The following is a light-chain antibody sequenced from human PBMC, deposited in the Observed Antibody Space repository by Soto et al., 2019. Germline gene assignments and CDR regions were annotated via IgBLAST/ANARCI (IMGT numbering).Light chain of an antibody. V-gene: IGLV1-44*01. CDR3: AAWDDSLRGRV. Sequence: QSVLTQPPSAYGTPGQRVTISCSGSNSNTGSNTVSWYQQLPGTAPKSLIYSDNQRPSGVPDRISGSRSGTSASLAISGLQSDDEAEYYCAAWDDSLRGRVFGGGTKVTVL. CDR2: SDN. CDR1: NSNTGSNT. J-gene: IGLJ2*01.